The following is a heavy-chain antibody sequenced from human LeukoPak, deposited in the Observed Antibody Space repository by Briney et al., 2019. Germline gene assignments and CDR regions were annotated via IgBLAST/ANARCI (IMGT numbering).Heavy chain of an antibody. V-gene: IGHV3-74*01. CDR3: ARHFAGIVDY. D-gene: IGHD3-16*02. CDR2: IYSDGRTA. CDR1: GFTFRSSW. J-gene: IGHJ4*02. Sequence: GGSLRLSCAASGFTFRSSWMHWVRQAPGKGLVWVSRIYSDGRTATYADSVKGRFTISRDNAKNTLYLQMNSLTAEDTALYYCARHFAGIVDYWGQGTLVTVSS.